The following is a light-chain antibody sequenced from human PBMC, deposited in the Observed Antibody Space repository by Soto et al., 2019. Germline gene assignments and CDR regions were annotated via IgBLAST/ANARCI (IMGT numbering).Light chain of an antibody. J-gene: IGLJ3*02. CDR3: SSYTTPSTLV. Sequence: QSALTQPASVSGSPGQSITIACTGTNRDVGSYNLVSWYQQRPGEAPKLIISEVRNRPSGISYRFTGSKSTNTASLTIAGLQAEDEAYYYCSSYTTPSTLVFGAGTKLTVL. CDR2: EVR. CDR1: NRDVGSYNL. V-gene: IGLV2-14*01.